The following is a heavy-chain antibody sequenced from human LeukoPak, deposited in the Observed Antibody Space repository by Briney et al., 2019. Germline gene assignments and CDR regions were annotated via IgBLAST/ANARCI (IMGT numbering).Heavy chain of an antibody. CDR2: INHSGNT. CDR1: GGSFSGYY. J-gene: IGHJ4*02. Sequence: PSETLSLTCAVYGGSFSGYYWSWIRQPPGKGLEWIGEINHSGNTNYNPSLKSRVTISVDTSKNQFSLKLSSVTAADTAVYYCARGVFPDYWGQGTLVTVSS. CDR3: ARGVFPDY. D-gene: IGHD2-21*01. V-gene: IGHV4-34*01.